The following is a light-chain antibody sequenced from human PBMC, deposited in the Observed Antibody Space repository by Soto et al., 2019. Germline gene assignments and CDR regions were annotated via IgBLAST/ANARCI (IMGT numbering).Light chain of an antibody. Sequence: EIVLTQSPGTLSLSPGERATLSCRASQSVSNNYLAWYQQKPGQAPRLLIYGASTRATGIPARFSGSGSGTDFTLTISSLEPEDFAIYYCQQYNNWPPITFGQGTRLEIK. CDR2: GAS. J-gene: IGKJ5*01. V-gene: IGKV3-20*01. CDR1: QSVSNNY. CDR3: QQYNNWPPIT.